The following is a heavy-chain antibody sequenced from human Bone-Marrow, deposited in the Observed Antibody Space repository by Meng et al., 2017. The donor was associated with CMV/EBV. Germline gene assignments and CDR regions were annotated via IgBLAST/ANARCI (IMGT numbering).Heavy chain of an antibody. V-gene: IGHV3-7*01. CDR3: ARDHRDYGDYIGYYGMDV. CDR2: IKQDGSEK. Sequence: GGSLRLSCAASGFTFSSYSMNWVRQAPGKGLEWVANIKQDGSEKYYVDSVKGRFTISRDNAKNSLYLQMNSLRAEDTAVYYCARDHRDYGDYIGYYGMDVWGQGTTVTVSS. J-gene: IGHJ6*02. CDR1: GFTFSSYS. D-gene: IGHD4-17*01.